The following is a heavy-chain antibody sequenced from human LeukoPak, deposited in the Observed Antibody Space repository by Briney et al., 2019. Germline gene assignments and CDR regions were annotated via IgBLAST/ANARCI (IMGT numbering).Heavy chain of an antibody. CDR3: ARSGNYFDD. J-gene: IGHJ4*02. CDR1: GFTFSSYE. Sequence: GESLRLSCAASGFTFSSYEMNWVRQAPGKGLEWVSYISTSGSIIYYADSVKGRLTISRDNAKNSLYLQMNSLRAEDTAVYYCARSGNYFDDWGQGTLVTVSS. V-gene: IGHV3-48*03. D-gene: IGHD1-26*01. CDR2: ISTSGSII.